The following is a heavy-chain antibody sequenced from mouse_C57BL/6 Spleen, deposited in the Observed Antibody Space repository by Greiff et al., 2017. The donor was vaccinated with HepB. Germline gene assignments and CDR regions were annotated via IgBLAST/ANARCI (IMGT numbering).Heavy chain of an antibody. CDR3: ARSGGDYGDWYFDV. V-gene: IGHV1-82*01. D-gene: IGHD2-4*01. Sequence: VQLQQSGPELVKPGASVKISCKASGYAFSSSWMNWVKQRPGKGLEWIGRIYPGDGDTNYNGKFKGKATLTVDKSSSTAYMQLSSLTSEDSAVYYCARSGGDYGDWYFDVWGTGTTVTVSS. J-gene: IGHJ1*03. CDR1: GYAFSSSW. CDR2: IYPGDGDT.